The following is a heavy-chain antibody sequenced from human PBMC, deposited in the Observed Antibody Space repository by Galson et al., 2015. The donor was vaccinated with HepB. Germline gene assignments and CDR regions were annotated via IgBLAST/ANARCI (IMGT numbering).Heavy chain of an antibody. D-gene: IGHD3-10*02. Sequence: SVKVSCKVSGYTLTELSMHWVRQAPGKGLEWMGGFDPEDGETIYAQKFQGRVTMTEDTSTDTAHMELSRLRSDDTAVYYCAREELGMFGRGAFDIWGQGTMVTVSS. CDR2: FDPEDGET. CDR3: AREELGMFGRGAFDI. CDR1: GYTLTELS. J-gene: IGHJ3*02. V-gene: IGHV1-24*01.